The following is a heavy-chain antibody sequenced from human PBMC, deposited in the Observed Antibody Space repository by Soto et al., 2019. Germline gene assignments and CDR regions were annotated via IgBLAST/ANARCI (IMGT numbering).Heavy chain of an antibody. CDR2: ISNNGDA. D-gene: IGHD3-22*01. CDR1: GASISSHY. V-gene: IGHV4-59*08. J-gene: IGHJ3*02. Sequence: QVQLQESGPGLVKPSETLSLTCIVSGASISSHYWSWIRQSPGKGLEWIGHISNNGDANYVHYLRSRVTMSVDTSKNQFSLKLTSVTAADTAIYYCARHLGYDSSDHYVDAFDIWGQGTMVTVSS. CDR3: ARHLGYDSSDHYVDAFDI.